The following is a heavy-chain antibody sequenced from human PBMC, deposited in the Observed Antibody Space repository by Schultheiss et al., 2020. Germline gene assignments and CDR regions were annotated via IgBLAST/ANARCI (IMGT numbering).Heavy chain of an antibody. J-gene: IGHJ4*02. CDR1: GFTFSSYG. CDR3: AKLARIAAADTTGLFDY. D-gene: IGHD6-13*01. Sequence: GGSLRLSCAASGFTFSSYGMHWVRQAPGKGLVWVSAISGSGGSTYYADSVKGRFTISRDNSKNTLYLQMNSLRAEDTAVYYCAKLARIAAADTTGLFDYWGQGTLVTVSS. V-gene: IGHV3-23*01. CDR2: ISGSGGST.